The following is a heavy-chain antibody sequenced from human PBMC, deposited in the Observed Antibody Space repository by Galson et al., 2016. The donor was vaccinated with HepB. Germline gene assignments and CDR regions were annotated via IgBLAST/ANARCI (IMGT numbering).Heavy chain of an antibody. CDR2: IYHSGNT. Sequence: SETLSLTCAVSDASISSRNWWNWVRQPPGKGLEWIGEIYHSGNTNYSPSLKSRVTISVDKSKNQFSLEVSSVTAADTAVYYCASGYLGSWRIDYWGQGTLVIVSS. CDR3: ASGYLGSWRIDY. CDR1: DASISSRNW. J-gene: IGHJ4*02. D-gene: IGHD3-10*01. V-gene: IGHV4-4*02.